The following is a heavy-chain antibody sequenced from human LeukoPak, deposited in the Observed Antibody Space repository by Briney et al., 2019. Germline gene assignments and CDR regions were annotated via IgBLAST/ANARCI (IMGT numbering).Heavy chain of an antibody. J-gene: IGHJ4*02. V-gene: IGHV4-39*01. Sequence: SETLSLTCTVSGGSISSSSYYWGWLRQPPGKGLEWIGSIYYSGNTYYNPSLKSRVTISIDTSKNQFSLKLSSMTAADTAVYYCANSANYGGNSGYFDYWGQGTLVTVSS. CDR1: GGSISSSSYY. D-gene: IGHD4-23*01. CDR2: IYYSGNT. CDR3: ANSANYGGNSGYFDY.